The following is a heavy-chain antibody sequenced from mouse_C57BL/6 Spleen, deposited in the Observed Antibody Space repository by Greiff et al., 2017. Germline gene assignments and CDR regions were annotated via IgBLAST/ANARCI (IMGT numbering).Heavy chain of an antibody. CDR1: GYAFSSSW. CDR3: ARGGTLDAMDY. V-gene: IGHV1-82*01. CDR2: IYPGDGDT. J-gene: IGHJ4*01. Sequence: QVQLQQSGPELVKPGASVKISCKASGYAFSSSWMNWVKQRPGKGLEWIGRIYPGDGDTNYNGKFKGKATLTADKASSTAYMQLSSLTSEDSAVYFCARGGTLDAMDYWGQGASVTVSS. D-gene: IGHD2-14*01.